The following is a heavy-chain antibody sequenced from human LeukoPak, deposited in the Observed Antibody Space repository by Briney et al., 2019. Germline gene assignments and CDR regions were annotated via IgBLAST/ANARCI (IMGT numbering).Heavy chain of an antibody. Sequence: GGSLRLSCAASGFTFSSYGMHWVRQAPGKGLEWVAVISYEGSNKYYADSVKGRFTISRDNSKNTLYLQMNSLRAEDTAVYYCAKRMGDPPDFDYWGQGTLVTVSS. D-gene: IGHD1-26*01. V-gene: IGHV3-30*18. J-gene: IGHJ4*02. CDR3: AKRMGDPPDFDY. CDR2: ISYEGSNK. CDR1: GFTFSSYG.